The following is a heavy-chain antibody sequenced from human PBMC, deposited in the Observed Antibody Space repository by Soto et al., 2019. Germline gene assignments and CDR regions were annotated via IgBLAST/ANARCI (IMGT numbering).Heavy chain of an antibody. V-gene: IGHV4-34*01. CDR2: INHSGST. CDR3: ARGGPCMTTVTMFDY. Sequence: QVQLQQWGAGLLKPSETLSLTCAVYGGSFSGYYWSWIRQPPGKRLEWIGEINHSGSTNYNPSLKSRVSRSVDASRIQCALQLSSVTAADTAVYYCARGGPCMTTVTMFDYWGQGNLVTVSS. CDR1: GGSFSGYY. J-gene: IGHJ4*02. D-gene: IGHD4-17*01.